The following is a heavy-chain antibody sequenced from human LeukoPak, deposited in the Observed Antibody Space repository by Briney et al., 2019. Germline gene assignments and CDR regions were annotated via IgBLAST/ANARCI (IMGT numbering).Heavy chain of an antibody. J-gene: IGHJ4*02. D-gene: IGHD2-8*01. Sequence: KPSETLSLTCAVYGGSFSGYYWSRIRQPPGKGLEWIGEINHSGSTYYNPSLKSRVTISVDTSKNQFSLKLSSVAAADTAVYYCARVYCTNGVCYNRGPYYFDYWGQGTLVTVSS. V-gene: IGHV4-34*01. CDR2: INHSGST. CDR1: GGSFSGYY. CDR3: ARVYCTNGVCYNRGPYYFDY.